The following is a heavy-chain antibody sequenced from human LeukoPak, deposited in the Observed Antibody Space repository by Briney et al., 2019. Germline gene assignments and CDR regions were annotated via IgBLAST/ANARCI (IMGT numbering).Heavy chain of an antibody. J-gene: IGHJ4*02. CDR3: ARRPAFYFDY. D-gene: IGHD6-6*01. CDR1: GYIFTTYW. CDR2: IYPADSDT. Sequence: GASLKISCQISGYIFTTYWIAWVRQMPGEGLEWMGVIYPADSDTKYSPSFQGQVTFSVDKSISTAYLQWNSLKASDTAIYYCARRPAFYFDYWGQGTLVTVSS. V-gene: IGHV5-51*01.